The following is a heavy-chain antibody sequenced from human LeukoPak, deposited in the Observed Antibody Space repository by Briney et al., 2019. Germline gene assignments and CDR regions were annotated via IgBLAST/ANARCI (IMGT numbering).Heavy chain of an antibody. V-gene: IGHV3-23*01. CDR3: ARGYYDSSGYSRVFDY. Sequence: SGGTLRLSCAASGFTFSSYGMSWVRQAPGKGLEWVSSINGNGGSTYYADSVKGRFTISRDNAKNSLYLQMNSLRAEDTAVYYCARGYYDSSGYSRVFDYWGQGTLVTVSS. D-gene: IGHD3-22*01. J-gene: IGHJ4*02. CDR1: GFTFSSYG. CDR2: INGNGGST.